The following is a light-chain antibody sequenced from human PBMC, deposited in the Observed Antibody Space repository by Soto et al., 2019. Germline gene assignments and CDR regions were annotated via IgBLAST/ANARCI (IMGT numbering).Light chain of an antibody. J-gene: IGKJ4*01. CDR1: QGSRTD. CDR3: QQSYSNT. V-gene: IGKV1-39*01. CDR2: AAS. Sequence: DIQMTQSPSSLSASVGDRVTITCRASQGSRTDLGVYQQKPGNAPKLLIYAASSLQSGVPSRFSGSGSGTDFTLTISSLQPEDFATYYCQQSYSNTFGGGTKVDIK.